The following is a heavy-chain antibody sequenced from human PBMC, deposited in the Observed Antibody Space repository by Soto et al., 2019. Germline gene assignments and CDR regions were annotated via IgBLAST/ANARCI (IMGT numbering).Heavy chain of an antibody. D-gene: IGHD3-22*01. CDR3: AXDYYDSSGYWGPGAFDI. CDR2: IYYSGST. CDR1: GGSISSYY. Sequence: SETLSLTCTDSGGSISSYYWRWIRQPPGKGLEWIGYIYYSGSTNYNPSLKSRVTISVDTSKNQFSLKLSSVTAADTAVYYCAXDYYDSSGYWGPGAFDIWGQGTMVTVSS. J-gene: IGHJ3*02. V-gene: IGHV4-59*01.